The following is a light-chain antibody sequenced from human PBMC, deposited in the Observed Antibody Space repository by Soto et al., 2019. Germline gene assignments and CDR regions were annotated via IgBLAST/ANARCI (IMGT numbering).Light chain of an antibody. CDR3: QQYNNRPPLT. CDR2: GAS. J-gene: IGKJ4*01. V-gene: IGKV3-15*01. Sequence: EIVMTQSPATLSLPPGERATLSCRASQSVSSNLAWYRQKPGQAPRLLIYGASTRATGIPARFSGSGSGTEFTLSITSLQFEDFSVNCCQQYNNRPPLTFGGGQKVDIK. CDR1: QSVSSN.